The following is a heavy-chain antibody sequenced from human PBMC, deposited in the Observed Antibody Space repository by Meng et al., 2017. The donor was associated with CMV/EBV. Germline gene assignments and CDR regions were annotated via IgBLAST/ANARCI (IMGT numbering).Heavy chain of an antibody. D-gene: IGHD6-13*01. V-gene: IGHV1-46*01. CDR2: INPSGGST. J-gene: IGHJ5*02. CDR1: GYTFTGYY. Sequence: ASVKVSCKASGYTFTGYYMHWVRQAPGQGLEWMGIINPSGGSTSYAQKFQGRVTMTRDTSTRTVYMELSSLRYDDTAVYYCARAGDSSSWYADKYNCFDPWGQGTLVTVSS. CDR3: ARAGDSSSWYADKYNCFDP.